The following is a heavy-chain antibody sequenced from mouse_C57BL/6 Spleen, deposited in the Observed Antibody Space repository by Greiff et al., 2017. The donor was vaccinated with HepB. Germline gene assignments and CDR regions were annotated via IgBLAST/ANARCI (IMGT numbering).Heavy chain of an antibody. V-gene: IGHV1-82*01. Sequence: QVQLQQSGPELVKPGASVKISCKASGYAFSSSWMNWVKQRPGKGLEWIGRIYPGDGDTNYNGKFKGKATLTADKSSSTAYMQLSSLTSEDSAVYFCAQDNDGSSYAGAYWGQGTLVTVSA. J-gene: IGHJ3*01. D-gene: IGHD1-1*01. CDR2: IYPGDGDT. CDR1: GYAFSSSW. CDR3: AQDNDGSSYAGAY.